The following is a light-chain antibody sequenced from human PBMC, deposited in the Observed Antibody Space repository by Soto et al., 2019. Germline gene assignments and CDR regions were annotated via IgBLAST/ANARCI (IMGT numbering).Light chain of an antibody. CDR1: HDINSY. CDR2: AAS. J-gene: IGKJ1*01. V-gene: IGKV1-9*01. CDR3: QQLMIYPRT. Sequence: DIQLTQSPSFLYASVGDRVTITCRASHDINSYLAWYQQSPGKAPQLLIYAASTLHNAVPSRFSGGGSGTDFSLTISSLQPEDFTTYYCQQLMIYPRTFGQGTTVEF.